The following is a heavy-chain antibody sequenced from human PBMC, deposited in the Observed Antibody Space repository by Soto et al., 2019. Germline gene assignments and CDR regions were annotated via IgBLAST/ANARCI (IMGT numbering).Heavy chain of an antibody. Sequence: GGSLRLSSAASGFTFSSYGMHWVRQAPGKGLEWVAVISYDGSNKYYADSVKGRFTISRDNSKNTLYLQMNSLRAEDTAVYYCAKDQEDIVLMVYATPGYYYGMDVWGQGTTVTVSS. CDR1: GFTFSSYG. CDR3: AKDQEDIVLMVYATPGYYYGMDV. J-gene: IGHJ6*02. CDR2: ISYDGSNK. V-gene: IGHV3-30*18. D-gene: IGHD2-8*01.